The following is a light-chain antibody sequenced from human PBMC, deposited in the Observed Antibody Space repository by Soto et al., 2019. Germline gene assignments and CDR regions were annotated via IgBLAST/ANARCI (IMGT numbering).Light chain of an antibody. V-gene: IGKV3-20*01. Sequence: EIVLTQSPATLSLSPGKRATLSCRASQSVSTNYLAWYQQRPGQAPRLLIFGASYRATGIPDRFSGSGSGTDFTLTISRLEPEDFAVYYCQHYSSSPPEFTFGPGTKVDSK. CDR3: QHYSSSPPEFT. CDR1: QSVSTNY. J-gene: IGKJ3*01. CDR2: GAS.